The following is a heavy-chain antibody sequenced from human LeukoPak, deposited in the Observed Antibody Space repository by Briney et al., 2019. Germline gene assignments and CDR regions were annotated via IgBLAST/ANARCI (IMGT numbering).Heavy chain of an antibody. J-gene: IGHJ4*02. CDR1: GGSISSYY. Sequence: SETLSLTCTVSGGSISSYYWSWIRQPPGKGLEWLGCIYYSGSTNYNPSLKSRVTISVDTSKNQFSLKLSSVTAADTAVYYCARVTEGVVVTFFDYWGQGTLVTVSS. D-gene: IGHD3-22*01. CDR3: ARVTEGVVVTFFDY. CDR2: IYYSGST. V-gene: IGHV4-59*01.